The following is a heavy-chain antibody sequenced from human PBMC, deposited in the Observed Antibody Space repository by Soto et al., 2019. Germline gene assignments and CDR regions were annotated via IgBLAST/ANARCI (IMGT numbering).Heavy chain of an antibody. J-gene: IGHJ6*02. CDR3: AREDRDRETGLVPAAIDGMDV. CDR1: GYTFTSYD. Sequence: SVKVSCKASGYTFTSYDINWVRLATGQGLEWMGWMNPNSGNTGYAQKFQGRVTMTRNTSISTAYMELSSLRSDDTAVYYCAREDRDRETGLVPAAIDGMDVWGQGTTVTVSS. D-gene: IGHD2-2*01. V-gene: IGHV1-8*01. CDR2: MNPNSGNT.